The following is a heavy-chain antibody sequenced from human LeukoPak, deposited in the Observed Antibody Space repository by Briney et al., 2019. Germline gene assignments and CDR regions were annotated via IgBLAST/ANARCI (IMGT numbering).Heavy chain of an antibody. CDR3: ARANLYYDFWSGYYD. CDR1: EFTFSSYR. CDR2: IKQDGSEK. J-gene: IGHJ4*02. Sequence: PGGSLRLSCAASEFTFSSYRMSWVRQAPGKGLEWVANIKQDGSEKYYVDSVKGRFTISRDNAKNSLYLQMNSLRAEDTAVYYCARANLYYDFWSGYYDWGQGTLVTVSS. V-gene: IGHV3-7*05. D-gene: IGHD3-3*01.